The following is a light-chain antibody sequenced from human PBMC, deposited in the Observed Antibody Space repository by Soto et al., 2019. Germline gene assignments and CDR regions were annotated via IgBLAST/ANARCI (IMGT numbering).Light chain of an antibody. CDR2: AAS. V-gene: IGKV1-39*01. J-gene: IGKJ2*01. CDR1: QTSSTY. CDR3: QQSHGMPYT. Sequence: DLQMAQSPSSLSASVGDRVTITCRASQTSSTYLNWYQQKPGKAPKLLIYAASTLQSGVPSRFSGGRSGTDFTLNINSLQPEDFATYYCQQSHGMPYTFGQGTKPEIK.